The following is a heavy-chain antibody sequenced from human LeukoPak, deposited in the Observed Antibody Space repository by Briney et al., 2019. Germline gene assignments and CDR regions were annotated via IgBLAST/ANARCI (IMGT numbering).Heavy chain of an antibody. D-gene: IGHD3-22*01. CDR3: AREGYYDSSGYYSTLDYYYGMDV. V-gene: IGHV3-64D*06. Sequence: PGGSLRLSCSASGFTFSSYAMHWARQAPGKGLEYVSAISGYGGTTYYADSVKGRFTISRDNSKNTLYLQMSRLRSDDTAVYYCAREGYYDSSGYYSTLDYYYGMDVWGQGTTVTVSS. CDR2: ISGYGGTT. CDR1: GFTFSSYA. J-gene: IGHJ6*02.